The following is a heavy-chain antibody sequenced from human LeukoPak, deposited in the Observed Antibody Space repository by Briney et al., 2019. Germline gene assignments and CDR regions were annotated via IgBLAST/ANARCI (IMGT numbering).Heavy chain of an antibody. CDR2: IGSGGTT. CDR3: TRQQLDAFDI. D-gene: IGHD6-13*01. CDR1: GFTFNNYA. J-gene: IGHJ3*02. Sequence: GGSLRLSCSASGFTFNNYAMQWVRQAPGKGLEYVSAIGSGGTTYYANSVKGRFTISRDNAKNTLSLQMNSLRAEDTAVYYCTRQQLDAFDIWGPGTMVTVSS. V-gene: IGHV3-64*04.